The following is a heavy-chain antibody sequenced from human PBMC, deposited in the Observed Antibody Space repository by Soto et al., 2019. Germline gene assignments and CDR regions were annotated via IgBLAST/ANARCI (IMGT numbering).Heavy chain of an antibody. V-gene: IGHV4-39*01. CDR1: GGSISSSSYY. D-gene: IGHD3-3*01. J-gene: IGHJ3*02. CDR3: ARQGDFWSVVWRGAFDI. Sequence: PSETLSLTCTVSGGSISSSSYYWGWIRQPPGKGLEWIGSIYYSGSTYYNPSLKSRVTIPVDTSKNQFSLKLSSVTAADTAVYYCARQGDFWSVVWRGAFDIWGQGTMVTVSS. CDR2: IYYSGST.